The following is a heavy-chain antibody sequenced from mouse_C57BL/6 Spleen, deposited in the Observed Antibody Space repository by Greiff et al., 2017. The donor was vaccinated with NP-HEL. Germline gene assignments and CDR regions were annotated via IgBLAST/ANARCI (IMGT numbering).Heavy chain of an antibody. CDR1: GYTFTGYW. CDR2: ILPGSGST. D-gene: IGHD2-5*01. J-gene: IGHJ4*01. Sequence: VKLQESGAELMKPGASVKLSCKATGYTFTGYWIEWVKQRPGHGLEWIGEILPGSGSTNYNEKFKGKATFTADTSSNTAYMQLSSLTTEDSAIYYCARRYSNWAYAMDYWGQGTSVTVSS. V-gene: IGHV1-9*01. CDR3: ARRYSNWAYAMDY.